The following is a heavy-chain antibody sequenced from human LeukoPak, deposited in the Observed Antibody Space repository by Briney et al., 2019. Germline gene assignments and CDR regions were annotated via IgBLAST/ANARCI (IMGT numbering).Heavy chain of an antibody. V-gene: IGHV5-51*01. D-gene: IGHD3-10*01. Sequence: GASLKISCKGSGYIFTSYWIGWVRQLPGKGLEWMGIIYPGDSDTRYSPSFQGQVTISADKSISTAYLQWSSLKASDTAMYYCARQAAMVRGVTYYYMDVWGKGTTVTVSS. J-gene: IGHJ6*03. CDR2: IYPGDSDT. CDR3: ARQAAMVRGVTYYYMDV. CDR1: GYIFTSYW.